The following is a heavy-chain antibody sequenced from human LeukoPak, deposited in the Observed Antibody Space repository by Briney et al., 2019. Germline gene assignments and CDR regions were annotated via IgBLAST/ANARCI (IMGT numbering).Heavy chain of an antibody. CDR2: IKPDGSEH. V-gene: IGHV3-7*01. CDR3: ARHGPHNFDY. J-gene: IGHJ4*02. Sequence: GGSLRLSCAASGFIFSNYWMAWVRQAPGKGLEWVADIKPDGSEHYYVDSVKGRFTISRDNAKNSLDLQMNSLRAEDTAVYYCARHGPHNFDYWGQGTLVTVPS. CDR1: GFIFSNYW.